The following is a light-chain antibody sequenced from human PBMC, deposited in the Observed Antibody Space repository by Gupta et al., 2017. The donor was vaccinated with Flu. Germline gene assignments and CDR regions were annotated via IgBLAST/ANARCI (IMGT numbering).Light chain of an antibody. CDR2: GLR. Sequence: VTITCTGCSSNVGGGYGVNWYQQVPGTAPNLLMFGLRNRPSGVPERFSGSKYGISASLTITWLQAEDEADYYCQSEDNSRNGWVFGGGTKLTVL. CDR3: QSEDNSRNGWV. CDR1: SSNVGGGYG. J-gene: IGLJ3*02. V-gene: IGLV1-40*01.